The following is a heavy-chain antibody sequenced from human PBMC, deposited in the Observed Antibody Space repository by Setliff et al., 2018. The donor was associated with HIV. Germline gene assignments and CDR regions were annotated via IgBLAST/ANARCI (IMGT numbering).Heavy chain of an antibody. CDR2: ISAYNGNT. CDR1: GYTFTSYG. CDR3: ARVMLEVTVSTVWFDP. V-gene: IGHV1-18*01. J-gene: IGHJ5*02. Sequence: ASVKVSCKASGYTFTSYGISWVRQAPGQGLEWMGWISAYNGNTNNAQKLQGRVTMTTDTSTSTAYMELRSLRSDDTAVYYCARVMLEVTVSTVWFDPWGQGTLVTVSS. D-gene: IGHD4-17*01.